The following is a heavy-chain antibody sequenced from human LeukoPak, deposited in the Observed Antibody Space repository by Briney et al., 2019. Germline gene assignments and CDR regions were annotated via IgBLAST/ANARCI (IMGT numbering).Heavy chain of an antibody. Sequence: PGGSLRLSCAASGFTFDDYAMHWVRQAPGKGLEWVSLISGDGGSTYYADSVKGRFTISRDSGKNSLYLQMNSLRAEDTAVYYCARWSGAYHTFDYWGQGTLVTVSS. J-gene: IGHJ4*02. D-gene: IGHD2-15*01. V-gene: IGHV3-43*02. CDR2: ISGDGGST. CDR1: GFTFDDYA. CDR3: ARWSGAYHTFDY.